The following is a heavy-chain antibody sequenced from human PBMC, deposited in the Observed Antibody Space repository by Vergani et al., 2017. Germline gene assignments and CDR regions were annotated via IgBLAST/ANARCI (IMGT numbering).Heavy chain of an antibody. Sequence: QVQLVQSGAEVKKPGSSVKVSCKASGGTFSSYAISWVRQAPGQGLEWMGGITPIFGTANYAQKFQGRVTITADKSTSTAYMELSSLRSEDTAVYYCARDFTGIAAGNYYYYYGMDVWGQGTTVTVSS. CDR2: ITPIFGTA. V-gene: IGHV1-69*06. CDR1: GGTFSSYA. J-gene: IGHJ6*02. CDR3: ARDFTGIAAGNYYYYYGMDV. D-gene: IGHD6-13*01.